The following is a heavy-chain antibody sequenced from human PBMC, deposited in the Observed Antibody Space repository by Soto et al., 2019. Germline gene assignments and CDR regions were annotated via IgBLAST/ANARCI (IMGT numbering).Heavy chain of an antibody. V-gene: IGHV4-39*01. CDR1: GGSISSSSYY. CDR2: IYYSGST. D-gene: IGHD2-2*01. CDR3: ARLSIVVVPAAMWFNYFDY. J-gene: IGHJ4*02. Sequence: QLQLQESGPGLVKPSETLSLTCTVSGGSISSSSYYWGWIRQPPGKGLEWIGSIYYSGSTYYNPSLKSRVTISVDKSKSQFSLKLSSVTAADTAVYYCARLSIVVVPAAMWFNYFDYWGQGTLVTVSS.